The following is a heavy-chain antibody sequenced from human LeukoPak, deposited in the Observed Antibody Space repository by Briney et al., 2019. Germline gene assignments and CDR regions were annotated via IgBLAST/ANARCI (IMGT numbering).Heavy chain of an antibody. CDR2: IYYSGST. CDR3: ARSAAEIITIFGVAHYYYMDV. D-gene: IGHD3-3*01. J-gene: IGHJ6*03. Sequence: SETLSLTCTVSGGSISSYYWSWIRQPPGKGLEWIGYIYYSGSTNYNPSLKSRVTISVDTSKNQFSLKLSSVTAADTAVYYCARSAAEIITIFGVAHYYYMDVWGKGTTVTVSS. V-gene: IGHV4-59*01. CDR1: GGSISSYY.